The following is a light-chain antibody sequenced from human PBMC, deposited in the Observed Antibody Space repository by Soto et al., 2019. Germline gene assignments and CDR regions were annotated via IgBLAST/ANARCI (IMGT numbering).Light chain of an antibody. V-gene: IGLV2-8*01. CDR1: RRDIGDYDY. CDR2: EVN. Sequence: QSALTQPPSASGSPGQSVTISCTGTRRDIGDYDYVSWYQQHSGKAPKLMIYEVNKRPSGVPDRFSGSKSGNTASLTVSGLQAEDEADYYCSSYAGSNTVLFGGATQLTVL. J-gene: IGLJ2*01. CDR3: SSYAGSNTVL.